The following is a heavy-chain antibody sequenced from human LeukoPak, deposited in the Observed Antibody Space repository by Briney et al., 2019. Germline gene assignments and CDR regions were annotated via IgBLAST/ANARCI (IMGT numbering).Heavy chain of an antibody. CDR1: GFTFITYA. Sequence: GGSLRLSSTASGFTFITYAMNWVRHPPGGGLPWRSPIISAGSGSYPNYPHSVNVRFPISRANSKNSLYLQMHSLRAEATALSPYAKCARTPEGGSGWCTWFDSCGQGTLVTVSS. J-gene: IGHJ5*01. D-gene: IGHD3-3*01. CDR3: AKCARTPEGGSGWCTWFDS. V-gene: IGHV3-23*01. CDR2: IISAGSGSYP.